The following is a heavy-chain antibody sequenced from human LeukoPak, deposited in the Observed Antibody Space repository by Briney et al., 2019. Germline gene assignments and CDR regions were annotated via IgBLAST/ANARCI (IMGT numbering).Heavy chain of an antibody. J-gene: IGHJ3*02. CDR1: GFIFSSYD. D-gene: IGHD6-19*01. CDR2: IWYDGSNK. Sequence: GGSLRLSCAASGFIFSSYDMYWVRQAPGKGLEWVAVIWYDGSNKYYADSVKGRFTISRDNSKNTLYLQMNSLRAEDTAVYYCARDSSSGWFDAFDIWGQGTMVTVS. CDR3: ARDSSSGWFDAFDI. V-gene: IGHV3-33*01.